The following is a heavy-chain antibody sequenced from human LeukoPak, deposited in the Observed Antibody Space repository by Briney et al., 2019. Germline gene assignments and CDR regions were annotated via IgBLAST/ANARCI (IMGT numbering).Heavy chain of an antibody. CDR1: GFTFSTYW. Sequence: GGSLRLSCAASGFTFSTYWMSWVRQTPEKGLEFVANIKQDGRVQTYMDSLKGRSTISRNNARESLYLEINSLRADDTAVYYCARDPESSAFDLWGQGALVTVSS. V-gene: IGHV3-7*01. D-gene: IGHD5/OR15-5a*01. CDR3: ARDPESSAFDL. J-gene: IGHJ4*02. CDR2: IKQDGRVQ.